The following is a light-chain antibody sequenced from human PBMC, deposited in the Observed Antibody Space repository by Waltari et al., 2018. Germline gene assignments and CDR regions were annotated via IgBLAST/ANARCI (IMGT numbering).Light chain of an antibody. CDR2: DAS. J-gene: IGKJ1*01. CDR1: EAINKW. CDR3: QQYNRFSP. Sequence: DTQLSQFPSPLAASVVDRVTITCRASEAINKWLAWYQQKPGKAPKVLINDASTLQSGVPSRFSGSGSGTEFTITIYSLQPDDFATYYCQQYNRFSPFGQGTNVEVK. V-gene: IGKV1-5*01.